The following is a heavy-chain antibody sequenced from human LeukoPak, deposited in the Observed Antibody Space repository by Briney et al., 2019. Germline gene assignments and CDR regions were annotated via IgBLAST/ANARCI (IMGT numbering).Heavy chain of an antibody. CDR1: GGSFSGYY. Sequence: PSETLSLTCAVCGGSFSGYYWSWIRQPPGKGLEWIGEINHSGSTNYNPSLKSRVTISVDTSKNQFSLKLSSVTAADTAVYYCARERGRGSGWLSHYYYGMDVWGQGTTVTVSS. J-gene: IGHJ6*02. CDR3: ARERGRGSGWLSHYYYGMDV. CDR2: INHSGST. V-gene: IGHV4-34*01. D-gene: IGHD6-19*01.